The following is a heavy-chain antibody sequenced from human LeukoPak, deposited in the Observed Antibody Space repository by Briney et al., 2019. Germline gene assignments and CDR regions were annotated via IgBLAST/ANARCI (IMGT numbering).Heavy chain of an antibody. Sequence: ASVMVSCKASGYTFTVYYMHWVRQAPGQGLEWMGWINTYNGNTNYAQRLQDRVSMTTDTSTSTAYMELRSLRSDDTAVYYCARDLKLYHYYDSSGAGAFDIWGQGTVLTVSS. D-gene: IGHD3-22*01. CDR3: ARDLKLYHYYDSSGAGAFDI. CDR2: INTYNGNT. V-gene: IGHV1-18*04. CDR1: GYTFTVYY. J-gene: IGHJ3*02.